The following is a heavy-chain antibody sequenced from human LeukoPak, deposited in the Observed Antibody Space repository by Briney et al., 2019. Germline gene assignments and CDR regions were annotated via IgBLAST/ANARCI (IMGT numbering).Heavy chain of an antibody. Sequence: GEPLKISCKGSGYSFTSYWIGGVRQTPGKGLGWRGIIYPGDSDTRYSPSFQGQVTISADKSISTAYLQWSSLKASDTAMYYCARGPLNYYDSSGYYYSRLFDYWGQGTLVTVSS. J-gene: IGHJ4*02. CDR3: ARGPLNYYDSSGYYYSRLFDY. V-gene: IGHV5-51*01. D-gene: IGHD3-22*01. CDR2: IYPGDSDT. CDR1: GYSFTSYW.